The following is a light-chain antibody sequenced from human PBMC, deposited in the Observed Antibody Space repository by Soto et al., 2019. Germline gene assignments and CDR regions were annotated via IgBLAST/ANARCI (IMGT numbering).Light chain of an antibody. CDR2: SAS. J-gene: IGKJ1*01. CDR1: RSINTY. Sequence: DIQMTQSPSSLSASVGDRVTITCRASRSINTYVNWYQQRPGKAPELLIYSASGLHTGVPSRFSGSGAGTDFTFTINSLLPEDFAIYYCQQTYSTPRTFGQGTKVDIK. CDR3: QQTYSTPRT. V-gene: IGKV1-39*01.